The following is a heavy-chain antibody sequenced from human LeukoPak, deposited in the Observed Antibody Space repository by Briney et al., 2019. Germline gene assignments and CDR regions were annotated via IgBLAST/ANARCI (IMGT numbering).Heavy chain of an antibody. CDR1: GFIFSSYS. V-gene: IGHV3-48*04. J-gene: IGHJ4*02. CDR3: TTYRRDGYRGYF. D-gene: IGHD5-24*01. Sequence: PGGSLRLSCAASGFIFSSYSMSWVRQAPGKGLEWVSYINGPSDTIYYADSVKGRFSISRDNAKYSVYLQMSSLRAEDTAVYYCTTYRRDGYRGYFWGQGALVTVSS. CDR2: INGPSDTI.